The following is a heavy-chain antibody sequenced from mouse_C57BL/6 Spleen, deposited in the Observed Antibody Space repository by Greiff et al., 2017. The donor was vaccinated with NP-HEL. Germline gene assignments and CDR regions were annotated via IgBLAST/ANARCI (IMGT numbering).Heavy chain of an antibody. CDR2: IDPSDSYT. CDR3: ARRITTVVGPYFDY. D-gene: IGHD1-1*01. J-gene: IGHJ2*01. Sequence: QVQLQQPGAELVMPGASVKLYCKASGYTFTSYWMHWVKQRPGQGLEWIGEIDPSDSYTNYNQKFKGKSTLTVDKSSSTAYMQLSSLTSEDSAVYYCARRITTVVGPYFDYWGQGTTLTVSS. V-gene: IGHV1-69*01. CDR1: GYTFTSYW.